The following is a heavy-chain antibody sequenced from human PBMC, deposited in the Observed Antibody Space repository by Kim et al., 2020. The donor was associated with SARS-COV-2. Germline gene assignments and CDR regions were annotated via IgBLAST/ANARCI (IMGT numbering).Heavy chain of an antibody. V-gene: IGHV5-51*01. CDR1: GYSFTSYW. CDR3: ARRGYCSGGSCYDARGYYYYYGMDV. Sequence: GESLKISCKGSGYSFTSYWIGWVRQMPGKGLEWMGIIYPGDSDTRYSPSFQGQVTISADKSISTAYLQWSSLKASDTAMYYCARRGYCSGGSCYDARGYYYYYGMDVWGQGTTVTVSS. J-gene: IGHJ6*02. CDR2: IYPGDSDT. D-gene: IGHD2-15*01.